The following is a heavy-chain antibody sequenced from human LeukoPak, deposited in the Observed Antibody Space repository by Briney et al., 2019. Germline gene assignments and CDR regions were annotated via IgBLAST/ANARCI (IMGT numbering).Heavy chain of an antibody. V-gene: IGHV3-53*01. Sequence: PGGSLRLSCAASGFTVSSNYMSWVRQAPGKGLEWVSVIYSGSSTYYADSVKGRFTISRDNSKNTLYLQMNSLRAEDTAVYYCARDRGHSSSWSPHTLDYWGQGTLVTVSS. CDR2: IYSGSST. J-gene: IGHJ4*02. D-gene: IGHD6-13*01. CDR3: ARDRGHSSSWSPHTLDY. CDR1: GFTVSSNY.